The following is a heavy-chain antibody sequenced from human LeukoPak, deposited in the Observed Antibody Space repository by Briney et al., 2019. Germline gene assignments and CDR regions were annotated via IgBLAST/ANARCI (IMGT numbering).Heavy chain of an antibody. J-gene: IGHJ4*02. CDR1: GYSISSGYY. D-gene: IGHD5-24*01. Sequence: SETVSLTCTVSGYSISSGYYWGWIRPPPGKGLEWIRNIYHSGSTYYNPSLKSRVTISVDTSKNQFSLKLSSVTAADTALYCCERRDGYNYWAQGTVVTVSS. CDR2: IYHSGST. V-gene: IGHV4-38-2*02. CDR3: ERRDGYNY.